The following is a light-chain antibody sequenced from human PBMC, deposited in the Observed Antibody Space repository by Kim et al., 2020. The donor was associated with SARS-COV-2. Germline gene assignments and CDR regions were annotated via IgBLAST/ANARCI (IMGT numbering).Light chain of an antibody. CDR1: SSNIGSNY. CDR3: AAWDDSLSGWV. CDR2: RNN. J-gene: IGLJ3*02. Sequence: GKRVTIACSGSSSNIGSNYVYWYQQHPGTATKLLIYRNNQRPSGVPDRFSGSKSGTSASLAISGLRSEDEADYYCAAWDDSLSGWVFGGGTQLTVL. V-gene: IGLV1-47*01.